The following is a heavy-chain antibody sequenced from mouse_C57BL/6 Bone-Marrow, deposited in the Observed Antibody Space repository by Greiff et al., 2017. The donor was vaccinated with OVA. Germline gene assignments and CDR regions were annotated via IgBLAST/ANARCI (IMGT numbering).Heavy chain of an antibody. Sequence: QVQLQQPGTELVKPGASVKLSCKASGYTFTSYWMHWVKQRPGQGLEWIGNINPSNGGTNYNEKFKSKATLTVDKSSSTAYMQLSSLTSEDSAVYDCARYDPPYYYAMDYWGQGTSVTVSS. V-gene: IGHV1-53*01. CDR1: GYTFTSYW. D-gene: IGHD2-3*01. CDR2: INPSNGGT. CDR3: ARYDPPYYYAMDY. J-gene: IGHJ4*01.